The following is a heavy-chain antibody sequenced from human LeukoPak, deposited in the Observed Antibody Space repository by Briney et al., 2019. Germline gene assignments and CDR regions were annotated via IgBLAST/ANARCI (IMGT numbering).Heavy chain of an antibody. J-gene: IGHJ4*02. CDR3: ARLDGYKIGY. D-gene: IGHD5-24*01. Sequence: ASVKVSCKASGYTFIAYYIHWLRQAPGQGLEWMGIINLSGDDTSYAQKFQGRVTMTRDMSTSTVYMELSSLRSEDTAVYYCARLDGYKIGYWGQGTLVTVSS. CDR2: INLSGDDT. CDR1: GYTFIAYY. V-gene: IGHV1-46*01.